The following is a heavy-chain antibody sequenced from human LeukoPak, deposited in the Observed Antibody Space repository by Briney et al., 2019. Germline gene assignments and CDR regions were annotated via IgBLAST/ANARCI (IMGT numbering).Heavy chain of an antibody. CDR1: GGSISSYY. J-gene: IGHJ4*02. D-gene: IGHD3-3*01. CDR3: ARAIWSGYYPLFDY. Sequence: PSETLSPTCTVSGGSISSYYWSWIRQPPGKGLEWIGYIYYSGSTNYNPSLKSRVTISVDTSKNQFSLKLSSVTAADTAVYYCARAIWSGYYPLFDYWGQGTLVTVSS. CDR2: IYYSGST. V-gene: IGHV4-59*01.